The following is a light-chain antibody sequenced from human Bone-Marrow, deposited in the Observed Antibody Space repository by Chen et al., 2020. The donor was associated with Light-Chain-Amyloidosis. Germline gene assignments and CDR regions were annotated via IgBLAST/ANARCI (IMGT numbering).Light chain of an antibody. V-gene: IGKV3-15*01. CDR2: GAS. CDR1: QSVSSN. J-gene: IGKJ2*01. CDR3: QQYDNWPPYT. Sequence: EIVMTQSPATLSVSPGERATLSCRASQSVSSNLAWYQQKPGQAPRLLIYGASTRATGIPARISGSGSGTEFTLTISSLQSEDSAVYYCQQYDNWPPYTFGQGTTLEIK.